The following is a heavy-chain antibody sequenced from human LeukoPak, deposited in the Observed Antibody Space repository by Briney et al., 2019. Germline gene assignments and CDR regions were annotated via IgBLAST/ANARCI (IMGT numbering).Heavy chain of an antibody. V-gene: IGHV3-23*01. CDR2: IGGSGTST. J-gene: IGHJ4*02. Sequence: GGSLRLSCAASGFTFSSYAMNWVRQAPGKGLEWVSSIGGSGTSTYYADSVKGRFTISRDNSKNTLYLQMNSLRAEDTAIYYCARKAGYYYGSGDYWGQGTLVTVSS. D-gene: IGHD3-10*01. CDR1: GFTFSSYA. CDR3: ARKAGYYYGSGDY.